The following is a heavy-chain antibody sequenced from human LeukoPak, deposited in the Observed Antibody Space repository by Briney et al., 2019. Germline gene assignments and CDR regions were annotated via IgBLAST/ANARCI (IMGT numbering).Heavy chain of an antibody. Sequence: GGSLRLSCAASGFTFSDYYMSWIRQAPGKGLEWVSFISRSGSNTDYADSVKGRFTISRDDAKNSLFLQLNSLRADDTAVYYCARDAACTTSSCYKQIDSWGQGTLVTVSS. V-gene: IGHV3-11*06. CDR1: GFTFSDYY. D-gene: IGHD2-2*02. J-gene: IGHJ4*02. CDR2: ISRSGSNT. CDR3: ARDAACTTSSCYKQIDS.